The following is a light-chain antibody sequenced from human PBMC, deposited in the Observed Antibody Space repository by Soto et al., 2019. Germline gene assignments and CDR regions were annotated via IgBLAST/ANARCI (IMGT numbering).Light chain of an antibody. CDR1: QTIFSN. CDR3: QQYHDWPWT. Sequence: EIVMTQSPGTLSVSPGDRATLSCRGSQTIFSNLAWYQQKPGQAPRLLIYGAFTRAIGIPGRFSGSGSGTEFTLTISSLQSEDFAVYSCQQYHDWPWTFGQGTKVEVQ. J-gene: IGKJ1*01. V-gene: IGKV3-15*01. CDR2: GAF.